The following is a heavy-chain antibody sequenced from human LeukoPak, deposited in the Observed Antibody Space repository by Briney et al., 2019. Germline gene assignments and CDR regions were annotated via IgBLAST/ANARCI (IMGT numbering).Heavy chain of an antibody. CDR2: ISYDGSNK. V-gene: IGHV3-30*14. CDR3: ARGSTMNTYPDY. J-gene: IGHJ4*02. Sequence: GGSLRLSCAASGFTFSSYAMHWVRQAPGKGLEWVAVISYDGSNKYYADSVKGRFTISRDNSKNTLYLQMNSLRAEDTAVYYCARGSTMNTYPDYWGQGTLVTVSS. CDR1: GFTFSSYA. D-gene: IGHD3-16*01.